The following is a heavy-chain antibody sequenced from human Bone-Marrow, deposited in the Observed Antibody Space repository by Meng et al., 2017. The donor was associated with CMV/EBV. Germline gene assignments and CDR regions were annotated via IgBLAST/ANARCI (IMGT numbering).Heavy chain of an antibody. Sequence: ASVKVSCKASGYTFTGYYMHWVRQAPGQGLEWMGWINPNSGGTNYAQKFQGRVTMTRDTSISTAYMELSRLRSDDTAVYYCARASTGIGDIVVVPAAPKWRYYYGMDVWGQGTTVTVSS. D-gene: IGHD2-2*01. CDR3: ARASTGIGDIVVVPAAPKWRYYYGMDV. V-gene: IGHV1-2*02. J-gene: IGHJ6*02. CDR1: GYTFTGYY. CDR2: INPNSGGT.